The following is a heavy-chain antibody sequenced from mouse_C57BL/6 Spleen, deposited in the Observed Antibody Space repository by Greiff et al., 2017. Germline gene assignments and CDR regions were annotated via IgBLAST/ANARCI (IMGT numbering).Heavy chain of an antibody. Sequence: QVQLQQSGPELVKPGASVKISCKASGYAFSSSWMNWVKQRPGKGLEWIGRIYPGDGDTNYNGKFKGKATLTADKSSSTAYMQLSSLTSEDSAVYFCARENYGNYEGAMDYWGQGTSVTVSS. D-gene: IGHD2-1*01. V-gene: IGHV1-82*01. CDR1: GYAFSSSW. J-gene: IGHJ4*01. CDR2: IYPGDGDT. CDR3: ARENYGNYEGAMDY.